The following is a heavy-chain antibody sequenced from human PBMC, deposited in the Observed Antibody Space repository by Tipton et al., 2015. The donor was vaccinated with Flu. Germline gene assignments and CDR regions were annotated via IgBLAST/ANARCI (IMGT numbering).Heavy chain of an antibody. CDR1: GASIGSPYC. CDR3: ARRDFSNYVSEPKNWFDF. V-gene: IGHV4-38-2*01. CDR2: ICPGSP. Sequence: TLSLTCSVSGASIGSPYCWGWVRQPPGKGLEWIGNICPGSPYYNPSLKSRVTISVARSKNQFSLGLTSVTAADTAAYFCARRDFSNYVSEPKNWFDFWGQGTLVTVSS. D-gene: IGHD4-11*01. J-gene: IGHJ5*01.